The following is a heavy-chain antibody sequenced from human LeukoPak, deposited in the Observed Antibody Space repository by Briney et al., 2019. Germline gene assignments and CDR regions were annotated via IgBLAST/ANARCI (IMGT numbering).Heavy chain of an antibody. CDR1: GFTVSSNY. CDR2: IYSGSST. CDR3: ARDCSSTSCYGAFDI. Sequence: GGSLRLSCAASGFTVSSNYMSWVRQAPGKGLEWVSVIYSGSSTYYADSVKGRFTISRDNSKNTLYLQMNSLRAEDTAVYYCARDCSSTSCYGAFDIWGQGTMATVSS. D-gene: IGHD2-2*01. J-gene: IGHJ3*02. V-gene: IGHV3-53*01.